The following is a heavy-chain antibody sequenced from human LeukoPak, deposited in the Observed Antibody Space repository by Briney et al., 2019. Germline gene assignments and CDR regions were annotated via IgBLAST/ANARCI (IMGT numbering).Heavy chain of an antibody. Sequence: PSETLSLTCAVYGGSFSGYYWSWIRQPPGKGLEWIGEINHSGSTNYNPSLKSRVTISVDTSKSQFSLKLSSVTAADTAVYYCARAPITPYGDYPNWGQGTLVTVSS. J-gene: IGHJ4*02. D-gene: IGHD4-17*01. CDR1: GGSFSGYY. CDR2: INHSGST. CDR3: ARAPITPYGDYPN. V-gene: IGHV4-34*01.